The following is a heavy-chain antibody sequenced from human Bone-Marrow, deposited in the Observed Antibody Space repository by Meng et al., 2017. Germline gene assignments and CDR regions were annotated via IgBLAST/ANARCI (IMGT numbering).Heavy chain of an antibody. V-gene: IGHV3-23*01. Sequence: GESLKISCAASGLTFSNYAMNWVRQAPGRGLEWVSTLSWNGDSAYYADSVKGRFTISRDNSKNTLYLQMHSLGAEDTAVYYCANSNHFAYWGQGTLVNVSS. CDR2: LSWNGDSA. D-gene: IGHD2-8*01. CDR3: ANSNHFAY. J-gene: IGHJ4*02. CDR1: GLTFSNYA.